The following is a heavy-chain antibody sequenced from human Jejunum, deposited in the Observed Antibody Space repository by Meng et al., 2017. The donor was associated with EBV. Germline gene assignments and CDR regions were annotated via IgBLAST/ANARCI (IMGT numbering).Heavy chain of an antibody. D-gene: IGHD3-10*01. CDR3: ARDHLEGGSGQYVDY. V-gene: IGHV3-53*01. J-gene: IGHJ4*02. CDR1: GFPVSSNF. Sequence: AQLVESGGGFIQPGGYLRLSGAASGFPVSSNFLSWVRQPPGKGLEWVSVIHRGGGTYYADSVKGRFTISRDNSKNTLYLQMNSLRAEDTAVYYCARDHLEGGSGQYVDYWGQGTLVTVSS. CDR2: IHRGGGT.